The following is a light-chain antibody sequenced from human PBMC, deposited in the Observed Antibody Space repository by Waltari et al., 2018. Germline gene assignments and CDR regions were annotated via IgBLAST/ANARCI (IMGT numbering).Light chain of an antibody. J-gene: IGLJ3*02. CDR3: CSYGGASLRV. CDR1: TSDIGSYNL. V-gene: IGLV2-23*02. CDR2: EVN. Sequence: QSALTQPASVSGSPGQSITISCTGTTSDIGSYNLVSWYQQHPGEVPKLIIYEVNKRPSGVSNRFAVSKSCNTASLTISGLQPEDEADYYCCSYGGASLRVFGGGTKVTVL.